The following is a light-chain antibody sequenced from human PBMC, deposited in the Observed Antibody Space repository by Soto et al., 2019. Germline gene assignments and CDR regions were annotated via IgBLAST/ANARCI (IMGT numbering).Light chain of an antibody. V-gene: IGKV1-5*01. J-gene: IGKJ1*01. CDR2: DAS. Sequence: DIRMTQSPSTLSASVGDRVTITCRASQSVSDWVAWYQQKPGKAPKVLIFDASNLQSGVPSRFSGSGSGTEFTLTISSLQPDDFATYYCQQYSSYWTFGQGTKVEIK. CDR1: QSVSDW. CDR3: QQYSSYWT.